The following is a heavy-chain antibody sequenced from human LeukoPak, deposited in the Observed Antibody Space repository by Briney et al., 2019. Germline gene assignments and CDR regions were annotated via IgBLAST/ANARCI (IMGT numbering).Heavy chain of an antibody. CDR1: GFSFTSYG. V-gene: IGHV3-33*01. D-gene: IGHD4-23*01. Sequence: GGSLRLSCAASGFSFTSYGMHWVRQAPGKGLEWVAVIWYDGTNKHYADSVKGRYTISRDTSNSMLYLQMNSLRAEDTAVYYCARVSESGNSDYWGQGTLVSVSS. J-gene: IGHJ4*02. CDR3: ARVSESGNSDY. CDR2: IWYDGTNK.